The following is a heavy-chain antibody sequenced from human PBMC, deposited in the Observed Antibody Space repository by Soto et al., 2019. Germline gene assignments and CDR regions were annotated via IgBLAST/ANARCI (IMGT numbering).Heavy chain of an antibody. D-gene: IGHD2-2*01. V-gene: IGHV4-34*01. CDR3: AREGGYCISTSCPYYYYGMDV. Sequence: SETLSLTCAVYGGSFSGYYWTWIRQPPGTGLEWIGEINHSGSTNYNPSLKSRVTISVDTSKNQFSLKLTSVTAADTAVYYCAREGGYCISTSCPYYYYGMDVWGQGTTVT. J-gene: IGHJ6*02. CDR2: INHSGST. CDR1: GGSFSGYY.